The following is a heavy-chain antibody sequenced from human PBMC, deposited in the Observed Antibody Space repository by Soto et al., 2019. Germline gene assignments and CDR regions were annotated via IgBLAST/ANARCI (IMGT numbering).Heavy chain of an antibody. CDR1: GYTFTSYY. J-gene: IGHJ6*02. V-gene: IGHV1-46*04. D-gene: IGHD2-8*01. CDR3: ARDTGYSTNGVCYTDYYYYGMDF. CDR2: INPSGGST. Sequence: QVQLVQSGAEVKKPGASVKVSCKASGYTFTSYYMHWVRQAPGQGLEWMGIINPSGGSTSYEQKLHGRVVMTRDTYKSRVYMELKSIRTEDKAVYYCARDTGYSTNGVCYTDYYYYGMDFWGLGTTVTVSS.